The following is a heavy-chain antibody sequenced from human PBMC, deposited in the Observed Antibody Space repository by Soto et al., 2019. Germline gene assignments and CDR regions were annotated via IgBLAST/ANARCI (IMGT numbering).Heavy chain of an antibody. CDR3: ARDVARRDYDSTGYSFDY. J-gene: IGHJ4*02. CDR2: IYRGTT. CDR1: GFTVSDNY. V-gene: IGHV3-66*01. D-gene: IGHD3-22*01. Sequence: EVQLVESGGGLVQPGGSLRLSCAASGFTVSDNYMNWVRQAPGKGLEWVAVIYRGTTYYADSVKGRFTISRDNSKNTLYLQMSSLRPEDTAVYYCARDVARRDYDSTGYSFDYWGQGTLVAVSS.